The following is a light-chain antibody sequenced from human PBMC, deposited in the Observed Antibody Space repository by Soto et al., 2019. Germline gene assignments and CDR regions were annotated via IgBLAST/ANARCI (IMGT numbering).Light chain of an antibody. CDR3: QQRSNWPPLT. Sequence: EIVMTQSPATLSVFPGERATLSCRASQSVNGNLAWYQQRRGQAPRLLIYGASTRATGIPARFSGSGSGTEFALTISSLQSEDFAIYYCQQRSNWPPLTFGGGTKVEIK. V-gene: IGKV3-15*01. CDR1: QSVNGN. J-gene: IGKJ4*01. CDR2: GAS.